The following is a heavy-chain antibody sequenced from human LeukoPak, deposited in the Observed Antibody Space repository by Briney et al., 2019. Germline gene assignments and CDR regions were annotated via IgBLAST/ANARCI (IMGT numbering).Heavy chain of an antibody. CDR1: GGSISSYY. V-gene: IGHV4-59*08. J-gene: IGHJ2*01. CDR2: IYYSGST. Sequence: SETLSLTCTVSGGSISSYYWSWIRQPPGKGLEWIGYIYYSGSTNYNPSLKSRVTISVDTSKNQFSLKLSSVTAADTAVYYCAGGEYCSSTSCYSHWYFDLWGRGTLVTVSS. D-gene: IGHD2-2*02. CDR3: AGGEYCSSTSCYSHWYFDL.